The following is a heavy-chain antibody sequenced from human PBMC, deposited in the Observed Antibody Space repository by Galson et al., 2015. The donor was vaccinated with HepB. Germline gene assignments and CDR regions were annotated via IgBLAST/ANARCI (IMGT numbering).Heavy chain of an antibody. Sequence: QSGAEVKKPGESLKIPCTGSGYSFTSYWIGWVRQMPGKGLEWMGIIYPGDSDTRYSPSFQGQVTISADKSISTAYLQWSSLKASDTAMYYCARVPAAGTFVVGLYWYFDLWGRGTLVTVSS. CDR1: GYSFTSYW. CDR3: ARVPAAGTFVVGLYWYFDL. J-gene: IGHJ2*01. CDR2: IYPGDSDT. V-gene: IGHV5-51*01. D-gene: IGHD6-13*01.